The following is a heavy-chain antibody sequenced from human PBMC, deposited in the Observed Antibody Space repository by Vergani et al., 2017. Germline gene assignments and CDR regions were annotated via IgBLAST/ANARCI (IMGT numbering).Heavy chain of an antibody. CDR1: VFTLHDYY. CDR3: ARERGAMDR. CDR2: ISSDSRTI. D-gene: IGHD3-10*01. V-gene: IGHV3-11*04. J-gene: IGHJ4*02. Sequence: QEQLVVSGGTLVKPGGSLRLSCVVSVFTLHDYYMSWIRQAPGKGLEWVAYISSDSRTIYYADSVKGRVTISRDNARNSVFLQMDSLRVNDTAVYFCARERGAMDRWGQGTLVTVSS.